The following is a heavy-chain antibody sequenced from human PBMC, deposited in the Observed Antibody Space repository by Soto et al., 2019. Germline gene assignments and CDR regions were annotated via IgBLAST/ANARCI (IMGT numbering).Heavy chain of an antibody. Sequence: GGSLRLSCAASGFTFSSYAMSWVRQAPGKGLEWVSAISTSGGSTYYADSVKGRFTISRDNSKNTLYLQMDSLRAEDTALYYCAKDLGGYSGYAFDYWGQGTLVTVSS. CDR1: GFTFSSYA. V-gene: IGHV3-23*01. CDR2: ISTSGGST. J-gene: IGHJ4*02. CDR3: AKDLGGYSGYAFDY. D-gene: IGHD5-12*01.